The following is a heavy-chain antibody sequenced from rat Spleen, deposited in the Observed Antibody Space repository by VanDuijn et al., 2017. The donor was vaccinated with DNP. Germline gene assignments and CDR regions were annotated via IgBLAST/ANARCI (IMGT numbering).Heavy chain of an antibody. V-gene: IGHV5-17*01. CDR2: ISYDGSRT. Sequence: EVQLVESGGGLVQPGRSLKLSCAASGFTFSDYAMAWVRQAPKKGLEWVATISYDGSRTYYRDSVNGRFTISRDNAKSTLYLQMDSLRSEDTATYYCARHNNPYYAMDAWGQGTSVTVSS. J-gene: IGHJ4*01. CDR3: ARHNNPYYAMDA. D-gene: IGHD1-10*01. CDR1: GFTFSDYA.